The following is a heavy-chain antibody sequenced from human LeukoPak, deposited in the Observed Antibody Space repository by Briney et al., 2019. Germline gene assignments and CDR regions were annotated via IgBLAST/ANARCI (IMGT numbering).Heavy chain of an antibody. CDR1: GFTFSSYA. Sequence: GGSLRLSCAASGFTFSSYAMHWVRQAPGKGLEWVAVISYDGSNKYYADSVKGRFTISRDNSKNTLYLQMNSLRAEDTAVYYCAKPPRITMIVVVITDAFDIWGQGTMVTVSS. CDR3: AKPPRITMIVVVITDAFDI. J-gene: IGHJ3*02. D-gene: IGHD3-22*01. CDR2: ISYDGSNK. V-gene: IGHV3-30-3*02.